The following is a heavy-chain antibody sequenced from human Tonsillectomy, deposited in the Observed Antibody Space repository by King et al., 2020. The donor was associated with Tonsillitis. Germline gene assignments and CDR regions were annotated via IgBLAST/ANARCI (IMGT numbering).Heavy chain of an antibody. CDR1: GFTFSSYG. CDR3: ARDWGGSNAFDV. CDR2: ISDDGSNK. V-gene: IGHV3-33*05. D-gene: IGHD4-23*01. Sequence: VQLVESGGGVVQPGRSLRLSCAPSGFTFSSYGMHWVRQAPGKGLEWVAVISDDGSNKFYADSVKGRFTISRDKSENTLYLQINSLRAEDTAVYYCARDWGGSNAFDVWGQGTMVTVSS. J-gene: IGHJ3*01.